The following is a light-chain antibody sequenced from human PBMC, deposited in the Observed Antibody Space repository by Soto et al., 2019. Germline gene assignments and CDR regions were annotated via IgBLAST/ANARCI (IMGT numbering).Light chain of an antibody. J-gene: IGLJ1*01. CDR1: SSDVGGYNF. CDR2: DVS. Sequence: QSALTQPASVSGSPGQSITISCTGTSSDVGGYNFVSWFQQHPGKAPKLMIYDVSNRPSGVSNRFSGSNSGNTASLTISGLQAEDEADYYCSSYTSSNTHVFGTGTKLTVL. V-gene: IGLV2-14*01. CDR3: SSYTSSNTHV.